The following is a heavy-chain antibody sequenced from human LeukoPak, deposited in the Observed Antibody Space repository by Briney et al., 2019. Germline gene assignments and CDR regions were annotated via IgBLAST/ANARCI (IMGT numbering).Heavy chain of an antibody. D-gene: IGHD3-10*01. CDR3: ANGPDYYGSGSYYNFDP. Sequence: GGSLRLSCAASGFTFRTYAMSWVRQAPGKGLEWVLSISGSGGTTYYADSVKGRFTMSRDNSKNTLYLQMNSLRAEDTAVYYCANGPDYYGSGSYYNFDPWGQGTLVTVSS. CDR1: GFTFRTYA. V-gene: IGHV3-23*01. CDR2: ISGSGGTT. J-gene: IGHJ5*02.